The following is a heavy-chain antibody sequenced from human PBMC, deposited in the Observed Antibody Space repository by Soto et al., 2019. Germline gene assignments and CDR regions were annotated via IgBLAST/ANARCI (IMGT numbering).Heavy chain of an antibody. D-gene: IGHD3-10*01. Sequence: EVQLLESGGGLVQPGGSLRPSCAASGFTFSSYAMSWVRQAPGKGLEWVSAISGSGGSTYYADSVKGRFTISRDNSKNTLYLQMNSLRAEDTAVYYCAPHLWFGELYYWGQGTLVTVSS. CDR3: APHLWFGELYY. CDR2: ISGSGGST. CDR1: GFTFSSYA. J-gene: IGHJ4*02. V-gene: IGHV3-23*01.